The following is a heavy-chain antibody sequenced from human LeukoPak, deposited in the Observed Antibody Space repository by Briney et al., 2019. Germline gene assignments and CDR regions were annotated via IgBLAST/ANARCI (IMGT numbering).Heavy chain of an antibody. CDR1: GGSISSSSYY. Sequence: SETLSLTCTVSGGSISSSSYYWGWIRQPPGKGLECIGEINHSGSTNYNPSLKSRVTISVDTSKNQFSLKLSSVTAADTAVYYCARPGQLGTFYYGMDVWGQGTTVTVS. D-gene: IGHD3-16*01. CDR3: ARPGQLGTFYYGMDV. J-gene: IGHJ6*02. CDR2: INHSGST. V-gene: IGHV4-39*07.